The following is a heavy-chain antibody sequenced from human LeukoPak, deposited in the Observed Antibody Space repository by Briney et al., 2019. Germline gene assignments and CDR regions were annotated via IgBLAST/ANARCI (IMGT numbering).Heavy chain of an antibody. CDR2: INTNTGNP. V-gene: IGHV7-4-1*02. J-gene: IGHJ4*02. Sequence: ASVKVSCKASGYTFTSYGISWVRQAPGQGLEWMGWINTNTGNPTYAQGFTGRFVFSLDTSVSTAYLQISSLKAEDTAVYYCARGMSGGNSEVFDYWGQGTLVTVSS. CDR3: ARGMSGGNSEVFDY. CDR1: GYTFTSYG. D-gene: IGHD4-23*01.